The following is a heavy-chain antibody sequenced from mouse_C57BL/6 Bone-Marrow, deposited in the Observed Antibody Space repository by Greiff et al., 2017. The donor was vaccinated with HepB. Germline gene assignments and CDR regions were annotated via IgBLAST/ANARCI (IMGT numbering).Heavy chain of an antibody. Sequence: EVQGVESGGGLVQPGGSLKLSCAAYGFTFSDYYMYWVRQTPEKRLEWVAYISNGGGSTYYPDTVKGRFTISRDNAKNTLYLQMSRLKSEDTAMYYCAILLRVDYWGQGTSVTVSS. CDR1: GFTFSDYY. D-gene: IGHD1-1*01. V-gene: IGHV5-12*01. J-gene: IGHJ4*01. CDR3: AILLRVDY. CDR2: ISNGGGST.